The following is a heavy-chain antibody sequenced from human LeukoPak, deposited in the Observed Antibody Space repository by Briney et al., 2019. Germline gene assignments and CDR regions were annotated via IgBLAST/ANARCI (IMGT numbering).Heavy chain of an antibody. D-gene: IGHD2-2*01. Sequence: GGSLRLSCAASGFTSSSYGMHWVRQAPGKGLEWVAFIRYDGSNKYYADSVKGRFTISRDNSKNTLYLQMNSLRAEDTAVYYCAKDGRVVPAALLYYYYYYYMDVWGKGTTVTVSS. CDR3: AKDGRVVPAALLYYYYYYYMDV. CDR1: GFTSSSYG. V-gene: IGHV3-30*02. CDR2: IRYDGSNK. J-gene: IGHJ6*03.